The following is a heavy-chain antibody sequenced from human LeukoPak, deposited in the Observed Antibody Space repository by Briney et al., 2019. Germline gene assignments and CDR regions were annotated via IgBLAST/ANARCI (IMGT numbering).Heavy chain of an antibody. Sequence: SETLSLTCAVYGGSFSGYYWSGIRQPPGKGLEWIGEINHSGSTNYNPSLKSLVTISVDTSKNQFSLKLSSVTAADTAVYYCARGRRWLQLSAPFDYWGQGTLVTVSS. D-gene: IGHD5-24*01. CDR3: ARGRRWLQLSAPFDY. CDR2: INHSGST. CDR1: GGSFSGYY. J-gene: IGHJ4*02. V-gene: IGHV4-34*01.